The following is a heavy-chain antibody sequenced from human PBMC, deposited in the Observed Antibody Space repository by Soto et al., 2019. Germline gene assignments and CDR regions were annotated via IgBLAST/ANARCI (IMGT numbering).Heavy chain of an antibody. Sequence: SETLSLTCTVSGGSISSYYWSWIRQPPGKGLEWVGYIHNSGTTNYNPSLKSRVTISVDTSKNQFSLKLSSVTAADTAVYYCARDRSSVGGSDEEPNNWFDPWGQGTLVTVSS. CDR1: GGSISSYY. V-gene: IGHV4-59*12. CDR3: ARDRSSVGGSDEEPNNWFDP. CDR2: IHNSGTT. D-gene: IGHD2-15*01. J-gene: IGHJ5*02.